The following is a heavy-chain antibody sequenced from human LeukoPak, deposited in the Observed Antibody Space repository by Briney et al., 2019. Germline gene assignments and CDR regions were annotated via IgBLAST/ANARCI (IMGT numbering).Heavy chain of an antibody. CDR2: ISSTGTI. D-gene: IGHD2-21*01. CDR1: GFSFGYYG. Sequence: GGSLRLSCAASGFSFGYYGMSWIRQAPGKGLEWVSHISSTGTIYYADSVKGQATISRDNAKKSLYLQMNSLRAEDTAVYYCARPAYCGGNCYYFPDYWGQGTLVTVSS. J-gene: IGHJ4*02. CDR3: ARPAYCGGNCYYFPDY. V-gene: IGHV3-11*04.